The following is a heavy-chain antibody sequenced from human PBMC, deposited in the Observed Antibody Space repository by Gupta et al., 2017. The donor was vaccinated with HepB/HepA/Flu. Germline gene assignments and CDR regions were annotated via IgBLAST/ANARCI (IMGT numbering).Heavy chain of an antibody. J-gene: IGHJ5*01. Sequence: QLQESGPGLVKPSGTLSLTCSVSGDSINDGSYFWGWIRQSPGKGLEYIGSIYSAGTTYYNPSLHSRVTISLDTCKNDFSLKLTSVTAADTAVYYCARAPPNIAPNWFDSWGPGTLVTVSS. CDR2: IYSAGTT. D-gene: IGHD6-13*01. CDR1: GDSINDGSYF. CDR3: ARAPPNIAPNWFDS. V-gene: IGHV4-39*02.